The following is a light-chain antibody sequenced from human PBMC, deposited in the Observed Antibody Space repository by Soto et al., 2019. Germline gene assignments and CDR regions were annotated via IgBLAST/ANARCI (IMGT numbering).Light chain of an antibody. V-gene: IGKV3-20*01. J-gene: IGKJ4*01. CDR3: QQYGSSFLT. CDR2: GAS. CDR1: QSVSSSY. Sequence: EIVLTQSPGTLSLSPGERATLSCRASQSVSSSYLAWYQQKPGQAPRLLIYGASSRATGIPDRFSGSGSGTDFNLTISRLEPEDFAVYYCQQYGSSFLTFGGGTKVEIK.